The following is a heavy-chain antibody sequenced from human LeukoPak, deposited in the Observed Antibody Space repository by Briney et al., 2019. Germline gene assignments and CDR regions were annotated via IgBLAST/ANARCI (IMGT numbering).Heavy chain of an antibody. J-gene: IGHJ4*02. D-gene: IGHD1-26*01. CDR2: IYYSGST. V-gene: IGHV4-59*01. CDR3: AKGREPHSPGYSAY. CDR1: GGSISSYY. Sequence: SETLSLTCTVSGGSISSYYWSWIRQPPGKGLEWIGYIYYSGSTNYNPSLKSRVTISVDTSKNQFSLKLSSVTAADTAVYYCAKGREPHSPGYSAYWGQGTLVTVSS.